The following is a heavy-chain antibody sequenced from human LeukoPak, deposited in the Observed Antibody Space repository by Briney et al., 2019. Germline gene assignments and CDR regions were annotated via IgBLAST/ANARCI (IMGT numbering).Heavy chain of an antibody. V-gene: IGHV3-30*03. D-gene: IGHD6-19*01. J-gene: IGHJ4*02. Sequence: GRSLRLSCAASGFTFSSYGMHWVRQAPGKGLEWVAVISYDGSNKYYADSVKGRFTISRDNAKNSLYLQMNSLRAEDTALYYCARTVAGYFDYWGQGTLVTVSS. CDR3: ARTVAGYFDY. CDR1: GFTFSSYG. CDR2: ISYDGSNK.